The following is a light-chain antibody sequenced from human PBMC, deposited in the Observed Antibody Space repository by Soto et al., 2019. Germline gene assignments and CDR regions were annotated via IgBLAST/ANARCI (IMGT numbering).Light chain of an antibody. V-gene: IGKV4-1*01. CDR1: QNLLYISNNKNY. CDR2: WAS. J-gene: IGKJ1*01. CDR3: QQFYTAPWT. Sequence: DIVLTQSPESLAVSLGERATINCKSSQNLLYISNNKNYLAWYQQKPGQPPKLLAYWASTREPGVPDRFSGSGSGTEFTLTISSLQLEDVAVYYCQQFYTAPWTFGQGTEVEI.